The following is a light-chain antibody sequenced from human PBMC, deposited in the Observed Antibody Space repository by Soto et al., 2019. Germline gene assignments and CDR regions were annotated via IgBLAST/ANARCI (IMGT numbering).Light chain of an antibody. CDR1: QSISSY. V-gene: IGKV3-11*01. CDR2: DAS. Sequence: EIVLTQSPATLSLSPGEKATLSCRASQSISSYLAWYQQKPGQAPRLLIYDASNRATGIPARFSGSGSGTDFTLTIGSLEAEDFAVYYCQQHSNWPPVFGGGTKVEIK. CDR3: QQHSNWPPV. J-gene: IGKJ4*02.